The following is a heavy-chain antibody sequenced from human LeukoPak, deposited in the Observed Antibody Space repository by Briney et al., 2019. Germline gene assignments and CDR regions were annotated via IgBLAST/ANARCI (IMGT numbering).Heavy chain of an antibody. Sequence: SETLSLTCTVSGGSISSSSYYWGWIRQPPGKGLEWIGSIYYSGSTYYNPSLKSRVTISVDTSKNQFSLKLSSVTAADTAVYYCARVGSGYYHQLDYWGQGTLVTVS. CDR2: IYYSGST. D-gene: IGHD3-22*01. V-gene: IGHV4-39*01. CDR3: ARVGSGYYHQLDY. CDR1: GGSISSSSYY. J-gene: IGHJ4*02.